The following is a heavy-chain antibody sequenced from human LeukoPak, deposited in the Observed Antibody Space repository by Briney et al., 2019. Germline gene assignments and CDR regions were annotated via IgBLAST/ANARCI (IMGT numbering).Heavy chain of an antibody. D-gene: IGHD1-7*01. J-gene: IGHJ4*02. V-gene: IGHV4-30-4*01. CDR1: GGSISSGDYY. Sequence: SETLSLTCTVSGGSISSGDYYWSWIRQPPGRGLEWIGYIYYSGSTYYNPPLKSRVTISVDTSKNQFSLKLSSVTAADTAVYYCARMALRGFDYWGQGTLVTVSS. CDR3: ARMALRGFDY. CDR2: IYYSGST.